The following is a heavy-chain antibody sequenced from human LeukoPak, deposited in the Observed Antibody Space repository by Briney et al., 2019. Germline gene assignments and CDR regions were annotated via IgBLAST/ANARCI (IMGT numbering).Heavy chain of an antibody. J-gene: IGHJ5*02. V-gene: IGHV3-23*01. D-gene: IGHD2-2*01. CDR1: GFLFSNYD. Sequence: PGGSLRLSCSASGFLFSNYDMSWVRQAQGTGLEWISALSGSVRITYYDDSVKGRFTISRDNSGNTLYPQMNSLTVEDTALYYCAKNRGIGSADWFDPWGQGTLVTVSS. CDR3: AKNRGIGSADWFDP. CDR2: LSGSVRIT.